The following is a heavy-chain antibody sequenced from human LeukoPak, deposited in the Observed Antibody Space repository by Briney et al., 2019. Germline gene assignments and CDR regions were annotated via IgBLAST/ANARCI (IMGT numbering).Heavy chain of an antibody. CDR2: LCGYGGST. J-gene: IGHJ5*02. D-gene: IGHD5-24*01. CDR1: VLTLCDYA. CDR3: AKNGYNFHRIQYNWLDP. Sequence: GGSLSLSCALSVLTLCDYAMQCVPRAPGKGGEGFFLLCGYGGSTFYAVSVKRRLTISRDNSKNSLSLKMNSLRTEDTALYYCAKNGYNFHRIQYNWLDPWGQGTLVTVSS. V-gene: IGHV3-43*02.